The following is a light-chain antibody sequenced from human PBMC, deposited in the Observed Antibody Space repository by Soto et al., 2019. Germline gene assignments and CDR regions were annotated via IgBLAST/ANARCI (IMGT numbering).Light chain of an antibody. V-gene: IGKV3-20*01. CDR3: QQYGSSLGVT. CDR2: GAS. Sequence: EIVLPQSHGTLSLSPGVRATLSGRASQSVSSSYLAWYQQKPGQAPRLLIYGASSRATGIPDRFSGSGSGTDFTLTISRLEPEDLAVYYCQQYGSSLGVTFGGGNKVDIK. CDR1: QSVSSSY. J-gene: IGKJ4*01.